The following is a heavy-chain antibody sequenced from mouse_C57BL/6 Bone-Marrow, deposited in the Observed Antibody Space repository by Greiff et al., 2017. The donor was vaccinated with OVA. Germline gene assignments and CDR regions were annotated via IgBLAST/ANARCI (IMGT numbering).Heavy chain of an antibody. CDR2: IIPGNGST. Sequence: QVQLQQPGTELVKPGASVKLSCKASGYTFTSYWMHWVQQRPGQGLEWIGDIIPGNGSTNYNEKFKRKATLTADKSSNTAYMQLSSLTTEDSAIYDCATHTNYVEGAMDYWGQGTSVTVSA. CDR1: GYTFTSYW. D-gene: IGHD2-1*01. V-gene: IGHV1-53*01. CDR3: ATHTNYVEGAMDY. J-gene: IGHJ4*01.